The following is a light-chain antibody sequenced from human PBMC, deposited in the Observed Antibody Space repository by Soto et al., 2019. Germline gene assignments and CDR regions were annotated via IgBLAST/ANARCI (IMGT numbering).Light chain of an antibody. CDR3: QQYISYPYT. V-gene: IGKV1-5*03. CDR2: RAS. Sequence: DIQMTQSPSTLSASVGDRVTITCRASQSLSSWMAWYQLKPGKAPKLLIYRASSLESGVPSRFSGSGSGTEFTLTISSVQPDDFATYYCQQYISYPYTFGQGTKLEIK. CDR1: QSLSSW. J-gene: IGKJ2*01.